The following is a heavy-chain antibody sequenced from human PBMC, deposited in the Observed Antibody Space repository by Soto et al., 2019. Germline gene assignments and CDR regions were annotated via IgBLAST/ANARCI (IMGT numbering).Heavy chain of an antibody. J-gene: IGHJ6*02. CDR1: GGSFSGYY. D-gene: IGHD5-18*01. Sequence: QVQLQQWGAGLLKPSEPLSLTCAVYGGSFSGYYWSWIRQPPGKGLEWIGEITHSGRTNYNPSLKSRVTRSVDTAKNQFARKLSTGTAADTAVYYCARGTRGSSYGYAPPKYSYGMDVWGQGTTVTVSS. CDR2: ITHSGRT. V-gene: IGHV4-34*01. CDR3: ARGTRGSSYGYAPPKYSYGMDV.